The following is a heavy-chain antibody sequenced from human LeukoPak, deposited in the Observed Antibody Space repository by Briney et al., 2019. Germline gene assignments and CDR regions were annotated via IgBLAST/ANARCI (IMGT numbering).Heavy chain of an antibody. CDR2: ISYDGSNK. CDR1: GFTFSSYA. J-gene: IGHJ5*02. Sequence: PGGSLRLSCAASGFTFSSYAMHWVRQAPGKGLEWVAVISYDGSNKYYADSVKGRFTISRDNSKNTLYLQMNSLRAEDTAVYYCAKDGYSTFNWFDPWGQGTLVTVSS. CDR3: AKDGYSTFNWFDP. V-gene: IGHV3-30-3*01. D-gene: IGHD5-12*01.